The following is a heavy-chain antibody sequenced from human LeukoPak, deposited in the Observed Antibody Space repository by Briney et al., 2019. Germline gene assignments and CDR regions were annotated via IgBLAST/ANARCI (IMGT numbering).Heavy chain of an antibody. CDR3: ARATPSYSGYMILHYFDY. V-gene: IGHV4-61*02. Sequence: SETLSLTCTVSGGSISSGTFYWSWIRQPAGMGLEWIGRIFTSGRTDYNPSLKSRVTISVDTSKNQFSLKLSSVTAADTAVYYCARATPSYSGYMILHYFDYWGQGTLVTVSS. CDR1: GGSISSGTFY. J-gene: IGHJ4*02. CDR2: IFTSGRT. D-gene: IGHD3-22*01.